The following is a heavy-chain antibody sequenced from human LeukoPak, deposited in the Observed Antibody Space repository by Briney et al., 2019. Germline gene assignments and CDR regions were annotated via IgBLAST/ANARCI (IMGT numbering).Heavy chain of an antibody. CDR1: GFTFSSYG. CDR3: ARQAHWSGYYSTGYYYYYMDV. D-gene: IGHD3-3*01. CDR2: ISSSGDTI. V-gene: IGHV3-48*01. Sequence: GGSLRLSCAASGFTFSSYGMSWVRQAPGKGLEWLLYISSSGDTIYYADSVKGRFTISRDNAKNSLYLQMNSLRAEDTAVYYCARQAHWSGYYSTGYYYYYMDVWGQGTTATVSS. J-gene: IGHJ6*03.